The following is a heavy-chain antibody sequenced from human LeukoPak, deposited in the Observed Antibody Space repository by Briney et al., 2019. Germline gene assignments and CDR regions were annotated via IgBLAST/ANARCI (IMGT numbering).Heavy chain of an antibody. CDR1: GFTFISYA. Sequence: GGSLRLSCAASGFTFISYAMSWVRQAPGKGLEWVSAISGGGGSTYYADSVKGRFTISRDNSKNTLYSQMNSLRAEDTAVYYCARESYYFDYWGQGTLVTVSS. CDR3: ARESYYFDY. J-gene: IGHJ4*02. D-gene: IGHD3-16*02. V-gene: IGHV3-23*01. CDR2: ISGGGGST.